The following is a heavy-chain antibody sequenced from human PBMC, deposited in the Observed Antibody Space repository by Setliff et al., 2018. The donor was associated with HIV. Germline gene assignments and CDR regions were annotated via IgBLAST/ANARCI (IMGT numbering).Heavy chain of an antibody. CDR1: GYTFSGYY. CDR3: ARGDIIAVPAAIDMDV. V-gene: IGHV1-2*02. D-gene: IGHD2-2*01. J-gene: IGHJ6*03. CDR2: INPNSGGT. Sequence: ASVKVSCKASGYTFSGYYMHWVRQAPGQGLEWMGWINPNSGGTNYAQKFQGRVTMTRYTSISTAYMELSRLRSDDTAVYYCARGDIIAVPAAIDMDVWGKGTTVTVSS.